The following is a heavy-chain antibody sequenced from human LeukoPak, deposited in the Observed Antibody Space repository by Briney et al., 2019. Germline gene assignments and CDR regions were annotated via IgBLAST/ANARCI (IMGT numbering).Heavy chain of an antibody. CDR3: ARARGYSYGYYFDY. CDR2: IYYSGST. Sequence: PSETLSLTCTVSGGSISSYYWSWIRQPPGKGLEWIGYIYYSGSTNYNPPLKSRVTISVDTSKNQFSLKLSSVTAADTAVYYCARARGYSYGYYFDYWGQGTLVTVSS. D-gene: IGHD5-18*01. CDR1: GGSISSYY. J-gene: IGHJ4*02. V-gene: IGHV4-59*08.